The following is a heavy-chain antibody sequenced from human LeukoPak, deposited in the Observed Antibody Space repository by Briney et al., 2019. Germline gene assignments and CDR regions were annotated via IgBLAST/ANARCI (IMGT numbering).Heavy chain of an antibody. CDR3: ASTGYSSSWYEGQIDY. CDR2: INPNSGGT. CDR1: GYTFTGYY. D-gene: IGHD6-13*01. Sequence: ASVKVSCKASGYTFTGYYMHWVRQAPGQGLEWMGWINPNSGGTNYAQKFQGRVTMTRDTSISTAYMELSRLRSDDTAVYYCASTGYSSSWYEGQIDYWGQGTLVTVSS. J-gene: IGHJ4*02. V-gene: IGHV1-2*02.